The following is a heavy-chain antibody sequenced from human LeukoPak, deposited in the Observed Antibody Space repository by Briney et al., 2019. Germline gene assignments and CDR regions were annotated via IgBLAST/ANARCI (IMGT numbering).Heavy chain of an antibody. D-gene: IGHD6-19*01. CDR2: FYPEEGET. CDR1: GYTLTELS. V-gene: IGHV1-24*01. CDR3: ATAHIAVAGIPPNN. J-gene: IGHJ4*02. Sequence: GASVNVSCTVSGYTLTELSMHWVRQAPGKGREWVGGFYPEEGETISAQTSQGRVTMTEDTSTDTAYMEPSSLRPEDTAMYYCATAHIAVAGIPPNNCGQATLVTVSS.